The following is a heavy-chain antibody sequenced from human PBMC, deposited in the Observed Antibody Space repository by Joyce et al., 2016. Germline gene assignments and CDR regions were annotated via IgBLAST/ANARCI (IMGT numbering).Heavy chain of an antibody. CDR3: ARDNPRYSSGWYEAFDI. D-gene: IGHD6-19*01. CDR2: INSDGSST. CDR1: GFTFSSHW. V-gene: IGHV3-74*01. Sequence: EVQLVESGGGLVQPGGSLRLSCAASGFTFSSHWMHWVRQAPGKGLVWVSRINSDGSSTTYADSVKGRFTISRDNAKNTLYLQMNSLRAEDTAVYYCARDNPRYSSGWYEAFDIWGQGTMVTVSS. J-gene: IGHJ3*02.